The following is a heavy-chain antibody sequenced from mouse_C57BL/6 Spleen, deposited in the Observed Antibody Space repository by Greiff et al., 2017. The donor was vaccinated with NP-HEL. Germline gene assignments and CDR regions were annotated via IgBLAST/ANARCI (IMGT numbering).Heavy chain of an antibody. CDR2: IYPGDGDT. CDR3: ARLGYSNSAMDY. Sequence: QVQLQHSGPELVKPGASVKISCKASGYAFSSSWMNWVKQRPGKGLEWIGRIYPGDGDTNYNGKFKGKATLTADKSSSTAYMQLSSLTSEDSAVYFCARLGYSNSAMDYWGQGTSVTVSS. J-gene: IGHJ4*01. D-gene: IGHD2-5*01. V-gene: IGHV1-82*01. CDR1: GYAFSSSW.